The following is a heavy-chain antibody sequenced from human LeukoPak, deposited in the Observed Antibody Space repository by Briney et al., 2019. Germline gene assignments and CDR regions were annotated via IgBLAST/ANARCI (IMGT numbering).Heavy chain of an antibody. D-gene: IGHD6-13*01. J-gene: IGHJ6*02. CDR2: ISSSSSYI. CDR3: ARDGGMTYSSSWYPYYYYGMDV. CDR1: GFTFSSYS. Sequence: GGSLRLSCAASGFTFSSYSTNWVRQAPGKGLEWVSSISSSSSYIYYADSVKGRFTISRDNAKNSLYLQMNSLRAEDTAVYYCARDGGMTYSSSWYPYYYYGMDVWGQGTTVTVPS. V-gene: IGHV3-21*04.